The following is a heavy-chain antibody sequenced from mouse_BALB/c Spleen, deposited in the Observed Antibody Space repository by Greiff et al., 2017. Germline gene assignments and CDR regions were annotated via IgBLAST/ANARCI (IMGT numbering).Heavy chain of an antibody. Sequence: EVKLVESGGGLVQPGGSLRLSCATSGFTFTDYYMSWVRQPPGKALEWLGFIRNKANGYTTEYSASVKGRFTISRDNSQSILYLQMNTLRAEDSATYYCARVYYYGSSYGWFAYWGQGTLVTVSA. CDR1: GFTFTDYY. CDR2: IRNKANGYTT. D-gene: IGHD1-1*01. J-gene: IGHJ3*01. V-gene: IGHV7-3*02. CDR3: ARVYYYGSSYGWFAY.